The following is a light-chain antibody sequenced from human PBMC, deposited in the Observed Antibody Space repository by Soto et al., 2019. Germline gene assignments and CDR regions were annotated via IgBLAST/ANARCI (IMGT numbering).Light chain of an antibody. J-gene: IGLJ2*01. CDR1: SNDVGGYNF. CDR2: DVS. CDR3: SSYAGSYTLV. V-gene: IGLV2-11*01. Sequence: QSVRTQPRSVSGSPGQSGTISCTGTSNDVGGYNFVSWYQQHPGKVPKLFIYDVSRRPAGVPDRFSGSKSGNTASLTISGLQAEDEADYYCSSYAGSYTLVFGGGTKLTAL.